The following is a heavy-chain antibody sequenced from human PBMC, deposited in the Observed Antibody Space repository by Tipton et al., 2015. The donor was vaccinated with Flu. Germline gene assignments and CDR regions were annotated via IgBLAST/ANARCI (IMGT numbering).Heavy chain of an antibody. J-gene: IGHJ4*02. CDR3: ARTRAVYGGPPTF. D-gene: IGHD4/OR15-4a*01. CDR2: ISSASSYI. CDR1: GFSFSTYS. V-gene: IGHV3-21*01. Sequence: SLRLSCAASGFSFSTYSMSWVRQAPGKGLDWVSSISSASSYIYYADSVKARFTISRDNAKNSLYLQMDSLRAEDTAVYYCARTRAVYGGPPTFWGQGTLVTVSS.